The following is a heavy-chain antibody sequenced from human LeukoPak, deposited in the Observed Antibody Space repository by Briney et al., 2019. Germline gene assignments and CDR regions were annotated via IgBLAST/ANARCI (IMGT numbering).Heavy chain of an antibody. CDR3: ARASGSSAVPFDY. CDR2: IAPSSGTT. V-gene: IGHV1-46*01. J-gene: IGHJ4*02. CDR1: GYTFTSNY. Sequence: ASVKVSCKASGYTFTSNYMHWVQQAPGQGLEWMGVIAPSSGTTSYAQKFQGRVTMTRDTSTSTLYMELSSLTSEDTAVYYCARASGSSAVPFDYWGQGTLVTVSS. D-gene: IGHD3-10*01.